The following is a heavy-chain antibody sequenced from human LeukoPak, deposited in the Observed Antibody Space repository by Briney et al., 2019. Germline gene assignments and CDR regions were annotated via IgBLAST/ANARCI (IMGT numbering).Heavy chain of an antibody. D-gene: IGHD3-3*01. CDR1: GFTFSSYA. CDR3: AKDDDYYYYGMDV. V-gene: IGHV3-23*01. Sequence: GGSLRLSCAASGFTFSSYAVSWVRQAPGKGLEWVSAISGSGGSTYYADSVKGRFTISRDNSKNTLYLQMNSLRAEDTAVYYCAKDDDYYYYGMDVWGQGTTVTVSS. J-gene: IGHJ6*02. CDR2: ISGSGGST.